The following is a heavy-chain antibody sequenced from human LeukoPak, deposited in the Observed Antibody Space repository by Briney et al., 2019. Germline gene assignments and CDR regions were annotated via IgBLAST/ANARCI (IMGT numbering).Heavy chain of an antibody. D-gene: IGHD6-13*01. V-gene: IGHV4-30-2*01. CDR2: IYHSGST. CDR1: GGSISSGGYS. J-gene: IGHJ2*01. CDR3: ARDRAAAEWYFDL. Sequence: PSETLSLTCAVSGGSISSGGYSWSWIRQPPGKGLERIGYIYHSGSTYYNPSLKSRVTISVDRSKNQFSLKLSSVTAADTAVYYCARDRAAAEWYFDLWGRGTLVTVSS.